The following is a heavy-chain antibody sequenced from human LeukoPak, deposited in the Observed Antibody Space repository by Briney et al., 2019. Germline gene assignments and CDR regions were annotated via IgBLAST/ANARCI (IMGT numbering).Heavy chain of an antibody. CDR3: ASAMRTMYFDY. CDR2: IYPSGSA. CDR1: GDSITKYY. Sequence: PSETLSLTCTVSGDSITKYYWTWIRQPPGKGLEWIGYIYPSGSANYNPSLKSRVTISIGTSKNQFSLNLSSVTAADTAVYYCASAMRTMYFDYWGQGNLVTVSS. D-gene: IGHD1-1*01. V-gene: IGHV4-4*08. J-gene: IGHJ4*02.